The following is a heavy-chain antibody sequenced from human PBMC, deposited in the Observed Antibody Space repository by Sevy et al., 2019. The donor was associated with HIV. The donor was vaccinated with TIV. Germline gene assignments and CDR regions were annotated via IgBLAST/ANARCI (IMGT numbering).Heavy chain of an antibody. Sequence: GGSLRLSCAASGFTFSSYWMSWVRQAPGKGLEWVANIKQDGSEKYYGDSVKGRFTISRDNAKNSLYLQMNSLKAEDTAVYYCARDSTVSSWYGYYYYGMDVWGQGTTVTVSS. CDR3: ARDSTVSSWYGYYYYGMDV. CDR2: IKQDGSEK. D-gene: IGHD6-13*01. V-gene: IGHV3-7*01. CDR1: GFTFSSYW. J-gene: IGHJ6*02.